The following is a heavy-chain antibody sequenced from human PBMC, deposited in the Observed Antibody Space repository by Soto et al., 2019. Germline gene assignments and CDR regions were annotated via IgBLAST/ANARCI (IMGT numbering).Heavy chain of an antibody. CDR3: ARGLLRYFDWLLGTPSDYYYGMDV. V-gene: IGHV1-69*06. CDR2: IIPIFGTA. J-gene: IGHJ6*02. Sequence: SVKVSCKASGGTFSSYAISWVRQAPGQGLEWMGGIIPIFGTANYAQKFQGRVTITADKSTSTAYMELSSLRSEDTAVYYCARGLLRYFDWLLGTPSDYYYGMDVWGQGTTVTVSS. D-gene: IGHD3-9*01. CDR1: GGTFSSYA.